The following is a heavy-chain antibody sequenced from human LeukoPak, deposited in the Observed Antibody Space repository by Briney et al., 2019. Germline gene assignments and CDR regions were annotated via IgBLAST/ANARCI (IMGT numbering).Heavy chain of an antibody. CDR1: GFTFSSYA. V-gene: IGHV3-23*01. J-gene: IGHJ5*02. CDR3: ANSNWFDP. CDR2: ISGNGAGT. Sequence: GGSLRLSCAASGFTFSSYAMSWVRQAPGKGLEWVSSISGNGAGTKYADSVKGRFNISRDNSKNTLYLQMNSLRAEDTAVYYCANSNWFDPWGQGTLVTVSS.